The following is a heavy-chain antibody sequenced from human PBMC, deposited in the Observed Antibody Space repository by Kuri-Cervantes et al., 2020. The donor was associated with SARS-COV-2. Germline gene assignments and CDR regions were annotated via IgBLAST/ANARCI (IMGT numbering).Heavy chain of an antibody. Sequence: GESLKISCAASGFTFSNAWMSWVRQAPGKGLEWVSIIYSGGSTYYADSVKGRFTISRHSSKNTLYLQMNSLRAEDTAVYYCARVRLGSDYWGQGTLVTVSS. CDR3: ARVRLGSDY. D-gene: IGHD3-9*01. CDR1: GFTFSNAW. J-gene: IGHJ4*02. CDR2: IYSGGST. V-gene: IGHV3-66*02.